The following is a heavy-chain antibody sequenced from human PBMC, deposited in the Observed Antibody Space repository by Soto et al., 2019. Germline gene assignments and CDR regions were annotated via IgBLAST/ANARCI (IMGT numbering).Heavy chain of an antibody. CDR2: IYWDDDK. J-gene: IGHJ4*02. CDR1: GFSLSTSGVG. D-gene: IGHD3-10*01. Sequence: ITLKESGPTLVKPTQGLTLTCTFSGFSLSTSGVGVGWIRQPPGKALEWLALIYWDDDKRYSPSLKSRLTITKDTSKNQVVLTMTNMNPVDTATYYCAHRELWFGEFSFDYWGQGTLVTVSS. V-gene: IGHV2-5*02. CDR3: AHRELWFGEFSFDY.